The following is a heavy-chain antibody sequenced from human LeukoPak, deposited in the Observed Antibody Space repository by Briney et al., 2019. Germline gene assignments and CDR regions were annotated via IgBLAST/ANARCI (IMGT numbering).Heavy chain of an antibody. Sequence: GGSLRLSCAASGFTFSNAWMSWVRQAPGKGLEWVSGISWNSGSIGYADSVKGRFTISRDNAKNSLYLQMNSLRAEDTALYYCAKDTARLYYYYGMDVWGQGTTVTVSS. V-gene: IGHV3-9*01. CDR1: GFTFSNAW. D-gene: IGHD6-6*01. CDR3: AKDTARLYYYYGMDV. J-gene: IGHJ6*02. CDR2: ISWNSGSI.